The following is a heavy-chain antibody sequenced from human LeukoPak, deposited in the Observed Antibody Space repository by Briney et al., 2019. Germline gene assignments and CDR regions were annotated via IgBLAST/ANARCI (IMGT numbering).Heavy chain of an antibody. Sequence: GGSLRLSCAASGFTFSSYAMSWVRQAPGKGLEWVSSIGSSSSYIYYADSVKGRFTISRDNAKNPLYLQMNSLRAEDTAVYYCASVGSSSSPFDYWGQGTLVTVSS. D-gene: IGHD6-6*01. V-gene: IGHV3-21*01. CDR3: ASVGSSSSPFDY. CDR1: GFTFSSYA. CDR2: IGSSSSYI. J-gene: IGHJ4*02.